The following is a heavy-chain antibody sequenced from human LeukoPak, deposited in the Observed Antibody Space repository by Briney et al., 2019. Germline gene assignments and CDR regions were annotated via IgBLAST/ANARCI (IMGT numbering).Heavy chain of an antibody. CDR3: ARAQFDS. Sequence: GGSLRLSCAASGFTLRSYWMKWIRQAPEKGLEWVANIKQDGSEKYYVDSVKGRFTISRDNAKNSLYLQMNSLRAEDTADYYCARAQFDSWGQGTLVTVSS. CDR2: IKQDGSEK. CDR1: GFTLRSYW. V-gene: IGHV3-7*04. J-gene: IGHJ4*02.